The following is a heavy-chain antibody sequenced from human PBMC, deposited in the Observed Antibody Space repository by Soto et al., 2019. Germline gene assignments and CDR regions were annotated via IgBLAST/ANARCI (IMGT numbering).Heavy chain of an antibody. D-gene: IGHD6-13*01. CDR2: ISYDGGNK. V-gene: IGHV3-30*18. J-gene: IGHJ4*02. CDR1: GFTFSRYG. CDR3: AKDGDVAAAGYYFDY. Sequence: SCAASGFTFSRYGMHWVRQAPGKGLEWVAVISYDGGNKYHADSVKGRFTISRDNSKNTQYLQMNSLRAEDTAVYYCAKDGDVAAAGYYFDYWGQGTLVTVS.